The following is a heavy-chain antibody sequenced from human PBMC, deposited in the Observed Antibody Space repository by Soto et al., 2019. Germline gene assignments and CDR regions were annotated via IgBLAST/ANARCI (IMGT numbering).Heavy chain of an antibody. CDR3: AREGVLLWFGEPLRGMDV. CDR2: IYYSGST. J-gene: IGHJ6*02. D-gene: IGHD3-10*01. Sequence: PSETLSLTCTVSGGSVSSGSYYWSWIRQPPGKGLEWIGYIYYSGSTNYNPSLKSRVTISVDTSKNQFSLKLSSVTAADTAVYYCAREGVLLWFGEPLRGMDVWGQGTTVTSP. V-gene: IGHV4-61*01. CDR1: GGSVSSGSYY.